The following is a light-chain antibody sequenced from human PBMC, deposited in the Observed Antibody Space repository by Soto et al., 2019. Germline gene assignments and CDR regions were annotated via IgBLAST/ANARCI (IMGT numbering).Light chain of an antibody. Sequence: DIQLTQSPSFLSASVGDRVTITCRASQGISSYLAWYQQKPGKAPKLLIYAASTLQSGVPSRFSGSVTWTEFTLPINSLQPEYFATYYCQQLNSYPFSFGGGTKVEIK. V-gene: IGKV1-9*01. CDR2: AAS. J-gene: IGKJ4*01. CDR3: QQLNSYPFS. CDR1: QGISSY.